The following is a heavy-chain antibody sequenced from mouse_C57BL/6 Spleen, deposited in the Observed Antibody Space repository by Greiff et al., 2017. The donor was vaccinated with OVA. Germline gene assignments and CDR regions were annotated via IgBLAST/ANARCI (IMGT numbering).Heavy chain of an antibody. CDR2: ISSGGDYI. V-gene: IGHV5-9-1*02. Sequence: EVQVVESGEGLVKPGGSLKLSCAASGFTFSSYAMSWVRQTPEKRLEWVAYISSGGDYIYYADTVKGRFTISRDNARNTLYLQMSSLKSEDTAMYYCTSYYGSSFYWYFDVWGTGTTVTVSS. CDR1: GFTFSSYA. D-gene: IGHD1-1*01. J-gene: IGHJ1*03. CDR3: TSYYGSSFYWYFDV.